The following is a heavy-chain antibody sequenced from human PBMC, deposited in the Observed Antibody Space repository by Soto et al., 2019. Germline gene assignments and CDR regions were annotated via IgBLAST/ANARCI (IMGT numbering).Heavy chain of an antibody. V-gene: IGHV1-18*01. CDR1: GYTFTSYG. Sequence: QVQLVQSGAEVKKPGASVKVSCKASGYTFTSYGISWVRQAPGQGLEWMGWISAYNGNTKYVQKFQGRVTMTTDTSTSTGYMELRSLRSDDTAVYYCARDAAAGLNASWGQGTLVTVSS. J-gene: IGHJ5*02. CDR3: ARDAAAGLNAS. D-gene: IGHD6-13*01. CDR2: ISAYNGNT.